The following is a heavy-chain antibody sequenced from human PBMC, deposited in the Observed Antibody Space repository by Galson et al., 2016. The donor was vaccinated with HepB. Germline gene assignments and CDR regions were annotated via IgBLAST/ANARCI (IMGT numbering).Heavy chain of an antibody. D-gene: IGHD5-12*01. V-gene: IGHV3-21*01. CDR1: GFTFSSYS. CDR3: ARGGYSGYDWVRNWFDP. CDR2: ISSGSSYI. J-gene: IGHJ5*02. Sequence: SLRLSCAASGFTFSSYSMHWVRQAPGKGLERVSFISSGSSYIYYADSVKGRFTISRDNAKNSLYLQMNSLRAEDTAVYYCARGGYSGYDWVRNWFDPWGQGTLVTVSS.